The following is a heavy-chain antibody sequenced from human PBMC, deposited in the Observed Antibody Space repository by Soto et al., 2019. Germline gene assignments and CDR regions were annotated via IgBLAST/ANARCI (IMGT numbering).Heavy chain of an antibody. CDR2: ISGSGGST. CDR1: GFTFSSYA. CDR3: ARERNFYFDY. Sequence: GGSMKLSCAASGFTFSSYAMSWVRQAPGKGLEWVSAISGSGGSTYYADSVKGRFTISRDNSKNTLYLQMNSLRAEDTAVYYCARERNFYFDYWGQGTLVTVSS. J-gene: IGHJ4*01. V-gene: IGHV3-23*01.